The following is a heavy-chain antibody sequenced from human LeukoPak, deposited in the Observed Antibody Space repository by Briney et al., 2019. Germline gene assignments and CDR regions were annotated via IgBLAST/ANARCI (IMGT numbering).Heavy chain of an antibody. CDR3: ARGLTLRSLYGMDV. V-gene: IGHV4-59*12. D-gene: IGHD3-16*01. Sequence: PSETLSLTCTVSGGSISSYYWSWIRQPPGKGLEWIGYIYYSGSTNYNPSLKSRVTISVDTSKNQFSLKLSSVTAADTAVYYCARGLTLRSLYGMDVWGQGTTVTVSS. J-gene: IGHJ6*02. CDR2: IYYSGST. CDR1: GGSISSYY.